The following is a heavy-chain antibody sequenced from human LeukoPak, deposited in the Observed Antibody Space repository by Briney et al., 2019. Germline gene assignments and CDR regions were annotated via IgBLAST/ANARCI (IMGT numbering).Heavy chain of an antibody. CDR3: ARNGMVSSSWPYYYYGMDV. V-gene: IGHV1-8*01. D-gene: IGHD6-13*01. J-gene: IGHJ6*02. CDR1: GCTFTSYD. Sequence: ASVKVSCKASGCTFTSYDINWVRQATGQGLEWMGWMNPNSGNTGYAQKFQGRVTMTRNTSISTAYMELSSLRSEDTAVYYCARNGMVSSSWPYYYYGMDVWGQGTTVTVSS. CDR2: MNPNSGNT.